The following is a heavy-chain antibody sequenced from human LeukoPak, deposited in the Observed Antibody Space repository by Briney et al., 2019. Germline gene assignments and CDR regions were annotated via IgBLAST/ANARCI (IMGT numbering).Heavy chain of an antibody. V-gene: IGHV4-39*07. CDR3: ARRPRTMVRGVITTKVAFDY. CDR1: GGSISSSPYY. D-gene: IGHD3-10*01. J-gene: IGHJ4*02. CDR2: IYYSGTT. Sequence: SETLSLTCTVSGGSISSSPYYWGWIRQPPGKGLEWIGSIYYSGTTHYNPSLESRVTISVDTSKNQFSLKLSSVTAADTAVYYCARRPRTMVRGVITTKVAFDYWGQGTLVTVSS.